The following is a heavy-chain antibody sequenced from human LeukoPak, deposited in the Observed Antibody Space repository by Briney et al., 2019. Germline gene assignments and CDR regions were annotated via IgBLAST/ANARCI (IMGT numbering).Heavy chain of an antibody. Sequence: GGSLRLSCAASGFTFSSYAMSWVRQAPGKGLEWVSAISGSGGSTYYADSVKGRFTISRDNSKNTLYLQMNSLRAEDTAVYYCAKEGGRGYCSGGSCLIDYWGQGTLVTVSS. CDR2: ISGSGGST. D-gene: IGHD2-15*01. CDR3: AKEGGRGYCSGGSCLIDY. J-gene: IGHJ4*02. CDR1: GFTFSSYA. V-gene: IGHV3-23*01.